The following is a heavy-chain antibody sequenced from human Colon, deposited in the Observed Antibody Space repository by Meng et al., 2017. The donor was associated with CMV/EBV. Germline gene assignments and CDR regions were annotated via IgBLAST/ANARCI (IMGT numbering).Heavy chain of an antibody. CDR2: IWYDGSNK. D-gene: IGHD6-19*01. CDR3: AKGIAVAGTPHYYYYGMDV. V-gene: IGHV3-33*06. CDR1: GFTFSSYG. J-gene: IGHJ6*02. Sequence: GGSLKISCAASGFTFSSYGMHWVRQAPGKGLEWVAVIWYDGSNKYYADSVKGRFTISRDNSKNTLYLQMNSLRAEDTAVYYCAKGIAVAGTPHYYYYGMDVWGQGTTVTVSS.